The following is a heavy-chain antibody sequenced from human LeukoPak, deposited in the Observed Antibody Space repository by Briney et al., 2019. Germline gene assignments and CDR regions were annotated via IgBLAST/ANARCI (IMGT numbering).Heavy chain of an antibody. Sequence: ASVKVSCKASGYTFTSYDINWVRQATGQGLEWMGWMNPNSGNTDYAQKFQGRVTMTRNTSISTAYMELSSLRSEDTAVYYCARSPSRERKWIQLWSPNFDYWGQGTLVTVSS. CDR1: GYTFTSYD. CDR2: MNPNSGNT. D-gene: IGHD5-18*01. J-gene: IGHJ4*02. CDR3: ARSPSRERKWIQLWSPNFDY. V-gene: IGHV1-8*01.